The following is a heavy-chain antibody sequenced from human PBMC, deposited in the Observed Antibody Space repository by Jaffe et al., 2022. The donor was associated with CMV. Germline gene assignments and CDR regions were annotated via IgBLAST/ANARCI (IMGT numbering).Heavy chain of an antibody. Sequence: EVQLVESGGGLVKPGRSLRVSCAASGFTLTNAWMSWVRQAPGKGLEWLGRIKSRFDGGTTDYATHVRGRFTISRDDSKNMLYLQMNSLKVEDTAVYYCTTAGQAVRGILARNSYYSYLDVWGKGTMVTVSS. D-gene: IGHD3-10*01. CDR1: GFTLTNAW. CDR3: TTAGQAVRGILARNSYYSYLDV. CDR2: IKSRFDGGTT. J-gene: IGHJ6*03. V-gene: IGHV3-15*01.